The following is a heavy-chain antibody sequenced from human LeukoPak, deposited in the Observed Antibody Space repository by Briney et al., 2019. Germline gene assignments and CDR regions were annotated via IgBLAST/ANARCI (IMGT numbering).Heavy chain of an antibody. CDR2: FDPEDGET. CDR3: ATLFPLDIVVVPAAHGVY. J-gene: IGHJ4*02. D-gene: IGHD2-2*03. V-gene: IGHV1-24*01. CDR1: GYTLTELS. Sequence: ASVKVSCKVSGYTLTELSMHWVRQAPGKGLEWMGGFDPEDGETIYAQKFQGRVTMTEDTSTDTAYMELSSLRSEDTAVYYCATLFPLDIVVVPAAHGVYWGQGTLVTVSS.